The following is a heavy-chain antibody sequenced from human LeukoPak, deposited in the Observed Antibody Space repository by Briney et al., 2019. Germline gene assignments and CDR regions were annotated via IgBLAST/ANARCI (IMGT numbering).Heavy chain of an antibody. CDR3: ASRHIVATIHYFDY. J-gene: IGHJ4*02. Sequence: GGSLRLSCAASGFTFSSYAMPWVRQAPGKGLEWVAVISYDGSNKYYADSVKGRFTISRDNSKNTLYLQMNSLRAEDTAVYYCASRHIVATIHYFDYWGQGTLVTVSS. D-gene: IGHD5-12*01. V-gene: IGHV3-30-3*01. CDR2: ISYDGSNK. CDR1: GFTFSSYA.